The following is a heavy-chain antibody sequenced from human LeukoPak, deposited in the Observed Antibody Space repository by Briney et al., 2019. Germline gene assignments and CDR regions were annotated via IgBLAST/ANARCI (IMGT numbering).Heavy chain of an antibody. J-gene: IGHJ5*02. CDR1: GDSISSNY. D-gene: IGHD6-13*01. CDR3: ARGLASTGYSSSFYPNCFDP. Sequence: SSETLSLTCTVSGDSISSNYWSWIRQPPGKRLEWIGYIDDSGNTNYSPSLESRVTISLDTSRNQFSLSLSSVTAADTAVYYCARGLASTGYSSSFYPNCFDPWGQGTLVIVSS. V-gene: IGHV4-59*01. CDR2: IDDSGNT.